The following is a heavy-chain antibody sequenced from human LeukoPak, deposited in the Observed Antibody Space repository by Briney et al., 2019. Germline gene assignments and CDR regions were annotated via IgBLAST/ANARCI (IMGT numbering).Heavy chain of an antibody. D-gene: IGHD3-22*01. CDR1: GGTFSSYA. CDR3: ARGKYDSSGYDNWEGFDY. Sequence: SVKVSCKASGGTFSSYAISWVRQAPGQGLEWMGRIIPIFGTANYAQKFQGRVTITTDESTSTAYMELSSLRSEDTAVYYCARGKYDSSGYDNWEGFDYWGQGNLVTVSS. V-gene: IGHV1-69*05. CDR2: IIPIFGTA. J-gene: IGHJ4*02.